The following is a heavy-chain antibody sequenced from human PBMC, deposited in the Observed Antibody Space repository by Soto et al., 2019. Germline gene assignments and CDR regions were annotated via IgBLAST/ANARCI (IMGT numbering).Heavy chain of an antibody. CDR3: AKETYGDYPSYYYYYGMDV. CDR2: ISYDGSNK. J-gene: IGHJ6*02. CDR1: GFPFSGYG. Sequence: PGGSKGLCCAASGFPFSGYGMHLVSTAPGKGLAWVAVISYDGSNKYYADSVKGRFTISRDNSKNTLYLQMNSLRAEDTAVYYCAKETYGDYPSYYYYYGMDVWGQRSTVTGS. D-gene: IGHD4-17*01. V-gene: IGHV3-30*18.